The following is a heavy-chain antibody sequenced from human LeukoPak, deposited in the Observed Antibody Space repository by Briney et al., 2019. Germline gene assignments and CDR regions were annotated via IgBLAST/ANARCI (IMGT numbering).Heavy chain of an antibody. CDR2: IYHSGST. CDR1: GGSISSYY. Sequence: SETLSLTCTVSGGSISSYYWSWIRQPPGKGLEWIGYIYHSGSTYYNPSLKSRVTISVDRSKNQFSLKLSSVTAADTAVYYCARTTEPIAVAGIGAFDIWGQGTMVTVSS. D-gene: IGHD6-19*01. CDR3: ARTTEPIAVAGIGAFDI. J-gene: IGHJ3*02. V-gene: IGHV4-59*12.